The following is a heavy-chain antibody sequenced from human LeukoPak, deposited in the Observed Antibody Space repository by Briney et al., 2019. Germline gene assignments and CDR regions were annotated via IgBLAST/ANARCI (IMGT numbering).Heavy chain of an antibody. J-gene: IGHJ6*03. CDR3: ARECGIAVARSWYYYYMDV. V-gene: IGHV1-46*01. CDR1: GYTFTSYA. Sequence: ASVKVSCKASGYTFTSYAMNWVRQAPGQGLEWMGIINPSGGSTSYAQKFQGRVTMTRDMSTSTVYMELSSLRSEDTAVYYCARECGIAVARSWYYYYMDVWGKGTTVTISS. D-gene: IGHD6-19*01. CDR2: INPSGGST.